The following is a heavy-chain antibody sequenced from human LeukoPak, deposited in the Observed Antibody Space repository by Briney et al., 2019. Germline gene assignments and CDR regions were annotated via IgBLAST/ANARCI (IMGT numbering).Heavy chain of an antibody. J-gene: IGHJ4*02. CDR2: ISSSGSTI. D-gene: IGHD3-9*01. CDR1: GFTFSDYY. Sequence: PGGSLRLSCAASGFTFSDYYMSWIRQAPGKGLEWGTYISSSGSTIYYADSVKGRFTISRDNAKNSLYLQMNSLRAEDTAVYYCARKGYFDWSFDYWGQGTLVTVSS. CDR3: ARKGYFDWSFDY. V-gene: IGHV3-11*01.